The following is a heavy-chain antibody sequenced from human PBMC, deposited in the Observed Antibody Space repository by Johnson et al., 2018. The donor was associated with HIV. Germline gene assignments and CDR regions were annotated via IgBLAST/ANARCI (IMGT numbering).Heavy chain of an antibody. CDR3: AKDIQAEHLQEGAFDI. CDR2: IRWNGGST. CDR1: GFTFDDYG. J-gene: IGHJ3*02. Sequence: VQLVESGGGVVRPGGSLRLSCAASGFTFDDYGMSWVRQAPGKGLEWVSGIRWNGGSTGYADSVKGRFIISRDNAKDSLYLQMNSLSAEDTALYYCAKDIQAEHLQEGAFDIWGQGTMVTVSS. D-gene: IGHD6-13*01. V-gene: IGHV3-20*04.